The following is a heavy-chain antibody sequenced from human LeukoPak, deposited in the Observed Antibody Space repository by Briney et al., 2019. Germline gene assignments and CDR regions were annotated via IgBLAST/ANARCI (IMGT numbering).Heavy chain of an antibody. CDR1: GYTFTGYY. Sequence: ASVKVSCKASGYTFTGYYMHWVRPAPGQGLEWMGRINPNSGGTNYAQTFQGRVTMTRDTAISTAYMELSRLRSDDTAVYYCARDGGSGVYYMDVWGKGTTVTVSS. V-gene: IGHV1-2*06. D-gene: IGHD3-10*01. CDR3: ARDGGSGVYYMDV. J-gene: IGHJ6*03. CDR2: INPNSGGT.